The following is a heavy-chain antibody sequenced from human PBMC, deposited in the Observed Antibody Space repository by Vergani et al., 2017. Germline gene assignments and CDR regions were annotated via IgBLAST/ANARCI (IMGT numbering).Heavy chain of an antibody. D-gene: IGHD4-17*01. CDR1: GGSMSGYY. CDR2: MYHSGST. J-gene: IGHJ5*02. Sequence: QVQLQESGPGLVKSSETLSLTCSVSGGSMSGYYWSWVRQPPGKELGWIGYMYHSGSTNYNPSLETRVTISGDTSKNQFSLRLSSVTAADTAVYFCARAPGGPMTSVPTGWFDPWGQGTLVTVSS. V-gene: IGHV4-59*08. CDR3: ARAPGGPMTSVPTGWFDP.